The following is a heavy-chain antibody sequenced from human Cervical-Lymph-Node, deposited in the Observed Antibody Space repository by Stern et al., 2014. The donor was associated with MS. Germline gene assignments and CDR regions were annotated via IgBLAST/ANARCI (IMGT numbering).Heavy chain of an antibody. V-gene: IGHV1-46*03. D-gene: IGHD1-1*01. Sequence: QLVQSGAEVTRPGASVKVSCKASGDTFTSHYMHWVRQAPGQGLEWMGIINPSGDGQTYAQKFQGRLTMTRDTSTSKVYLELSSLTSEDTAVYYCTRPLAGTTLLFDSWGQGTLVTVSS. J-gene: IGHJ4*02. CDR2: INPSGDGQ. CDR3: TRPLAGTTLLFDS. CDR1: GDTFTSHY.